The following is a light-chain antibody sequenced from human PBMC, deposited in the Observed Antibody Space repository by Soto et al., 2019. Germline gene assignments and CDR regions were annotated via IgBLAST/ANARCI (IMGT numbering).Light chain of an antibody. J-gene: IGLJ2*01. CDR1: SGHIASNF. CDR2: EDN. Sequence: NFLLTQPHSVSESPGKTVTISCTRSSGHIASNFVQWFQHRPGSSPTTVIYEDNQRPSGVPDRFSGSIDSSSNSASLTISGLKTADEADYYCLSYDTTNQVFGAGTKLTVL. V-gene: IGLV6-57*01. CDR3: LSYDTTNQV.